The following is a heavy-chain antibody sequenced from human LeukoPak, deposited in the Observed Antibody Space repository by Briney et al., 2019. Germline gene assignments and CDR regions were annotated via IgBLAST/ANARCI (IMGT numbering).Heavy chain of an antibody. Sequence: PGGSLRLSCAASGFTFSNSAMSWVRQAPGKGLEWVSAISGSGARTYYADSVKGRFTISRDNSKNTLYLQMNSLRAEDTAVYYCAKVGSRIQLWQYNWFDPWGQGTLVTVSS. CDR1: GFTFSNSA. D-gene: IGHD5-18*01. V-gene: IGHV3-23*01. J-gene: IGHJ5*02. CDR2: ISGSGART. CDR3: AKVGSRIQLWQYNWFDP.